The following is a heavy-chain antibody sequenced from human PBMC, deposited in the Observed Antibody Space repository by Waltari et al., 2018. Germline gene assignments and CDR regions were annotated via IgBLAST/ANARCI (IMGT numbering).Heavy chain of an antibody. J-gene: IGHJ6*02. CDR3: AREQYSSSSQYYYGMDV. CDR1: GGTFSSYA. V-gene: IGHV1-69*01. D-gene: IGHD6-6*01. CDR2: INPIFGTA. Sequence: QVQLVQSGAEVKKPGSSVKVSCKASGGTFSSYAISWVRQAPGQGLEWMGWINPIFGTANYAQKVQGRVTITADESTSTAYMELSSLRSEDTAVYYCAREQYSSSSQYYYGMDVWGQGTTVTVSS.